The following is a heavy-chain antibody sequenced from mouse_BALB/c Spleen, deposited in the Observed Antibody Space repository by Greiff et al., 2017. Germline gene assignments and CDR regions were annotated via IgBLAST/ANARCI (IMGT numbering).Heavy chain of an antibody. CDR2: IRNKANGYTT. Sequence: EVQLVESGGGLVQPGGSLRLSCATSGFTFTDYYMSWVRQPPGKALEWLGFIRNKANGYTTEYSASVKGRFTISRDNSQSILYLQMNTLRAEDSATYYCARDMLYGNYPYYFDYWGQGTTLTVSS. V-gene: IGHV7-3*02. D-gene: IGHD2-1*01. CDR1: GFTFTDYY. J-gene: IGHJ2*01. CDR3: ARDMLYGNYPYYFDY.